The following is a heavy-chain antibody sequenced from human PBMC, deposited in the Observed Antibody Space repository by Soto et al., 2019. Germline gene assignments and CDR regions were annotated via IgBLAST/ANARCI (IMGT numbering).Heavy chain of an antibody. D-gene: IGHD6-13*01. CDR1: GYTFTSYG. V-gene: IGHV1-18*01. CDR3: AKGPRARIHIAAAGTGFLHDY. CDR2: ISAYNGNT. J-gene: IGHJ4*01. Sequence: GASVKVSCKASGYTFTSYGISWVRQAPGQGLEWMGWISAYNGNTKYAQKFQGRVTMTTDTSTSTAYMEVRSLRSDDTAVYYCAKGPRARIHIAAAGTGFLHDYWG.